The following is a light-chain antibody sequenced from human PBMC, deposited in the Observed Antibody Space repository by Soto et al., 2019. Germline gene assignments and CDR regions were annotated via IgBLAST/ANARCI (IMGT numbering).Light chain of an antibody. V-gene: IGKV1-5*01. CDR1: RSISYW. J-gene: IGKJ1*01. CDR3: LQYSSYSWT. Sequence: DIRMCQSPSTVSASIGDRVTITCPASRSISYWLAWYQQKPGKAPELLIFDASNLKSGVSSRFSGSGSGTEFTLTISRLQSDDVATYYCLQYSSYSWTFGQGTKVDIK. CDR2: DAS.